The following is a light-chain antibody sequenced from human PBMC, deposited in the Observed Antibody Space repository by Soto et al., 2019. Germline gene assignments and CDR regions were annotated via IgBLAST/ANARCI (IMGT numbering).Light chain of an antibody. CDR3: QQYRT. V-gene: IGKV1-5*01. CDR2: DAS. Sequence: DIQMTQSPSTLSASVGDRVTITCRASQIISSWLAWYQQKPGKAPKLLIYDASSLETGVPSRFSGSRSGTEFTLTISSLQPEDVATYYCQQYRTFCQGTKVDIK. J-gene: IGKJ1*01. CDR1: QIISSW.